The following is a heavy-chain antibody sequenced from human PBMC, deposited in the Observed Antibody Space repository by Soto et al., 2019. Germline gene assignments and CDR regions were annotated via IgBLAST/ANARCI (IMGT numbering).Heavy chain of an antibody. CDR2: ISYDGSNK. Sequence: PGGSLRLSCAASGFTFSSYAMHWVRQAPGKGLEWVAVISYDGSNKYYADSVEGRFTISRDNSKNTLYLQMNSLRAEDTAVYYCARDNVVAAVTPRSDPWGQGTLVTVSS. D-gene: IGHD2-15*01. CDR1: GFTFSSYA. J-gene: IGHJ5*02. V-gene: IGHV3-30-3*01. CDR3: ARDNVVAAVTPRSDP.